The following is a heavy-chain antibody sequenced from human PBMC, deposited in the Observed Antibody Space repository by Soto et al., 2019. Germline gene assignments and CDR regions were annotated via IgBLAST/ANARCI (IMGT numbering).Heavy chain of an antibody. Sequence: QVQLQESGPGLVKPSQTLSLTCTVSGGSISSDYYYWSWIRQPPGKGLEWIGYIYYSGRTAYNPSLKSRIIISIDTSKIQFSLSLNSLNAADTAVYYCAGELSNSPEYFDFWGLGTLVTVSS. J-gene: IGHJ4*02. V-gene: IGHV4-30-4*01. CDR1: GGSISSDYYY. CDR3: AGELSNSPEYFDF. D-gene: IGHD6-6*01. CDR2: IYYSGRT.